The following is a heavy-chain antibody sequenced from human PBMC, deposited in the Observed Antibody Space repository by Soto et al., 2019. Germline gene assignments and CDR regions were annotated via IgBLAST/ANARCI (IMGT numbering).Heavy chain of an antibody. CDR3: TRVSPDCSIGSCYHLN. V-gene: IGHV3-49*03. D-gene: IGHD2-15*01. CDR1: GFTFRDYA. Sequence: PGGSLRLSCMASGFTFRDYAISWFRQAPGKGLQWVSFIRSNIYDGTTEYDASVKGRFTISREDSKTIAYLQMNGLEVEDTGVYYCTRVSPDCSIGSCYHLNWGQGTLVTVSS. CDR2: IRSNIYDGTT. J-gene: IGHJ4*02.